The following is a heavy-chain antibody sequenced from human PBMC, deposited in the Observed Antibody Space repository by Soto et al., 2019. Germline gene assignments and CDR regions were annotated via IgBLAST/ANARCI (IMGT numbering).Heavy chain of an antibody. CDR1: GFTFSSYG. Sequence: QPGGSLILSCAASGFTFSSYGMHWVRQAPGKGLEWVAVIWYDGSNKYYADSVKGRFTISRDNSKNTPYLQMNSLRAEDTAVYYCAREGCSSTSCYPPYAYYYYGMDVWGQGTTVTVSS. J-gene: IGHJ6*02. CDR2: IWYDGSNK. CDR3: AREGCSSTSCYPPYAYYYYGMDV. V-gene: IGHV3-33*01. D-gene: IGHD2-2*01.